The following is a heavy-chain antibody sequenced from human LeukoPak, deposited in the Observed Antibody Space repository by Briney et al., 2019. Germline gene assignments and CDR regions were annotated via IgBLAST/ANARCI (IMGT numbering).Heavy chain of an antibody. V-gene: IGHV3-23*01. D-gene: IGHD5-18*01. CDR3: ARVGYSYGHWYFDL. J-gene: IGHJ2*01. Sequence: GGSLRLSCAASGFTFSSYAMSWVRQAPGKGLEWVSAISGSGGSTYYADSVKGRFTISRDSSKNTLYLQMDSLRAGDTAVYYCARVGYSYGHWYFDLWGRGTLVTVSS. CDR1: GFTFSSYA. CDR2: ISGSGGST.